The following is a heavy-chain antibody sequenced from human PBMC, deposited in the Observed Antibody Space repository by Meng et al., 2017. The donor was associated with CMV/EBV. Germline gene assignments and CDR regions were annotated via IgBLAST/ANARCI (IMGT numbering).Heavy chain of an antibody. CDR3: ARRPLYIVVVPAARNWFDP. CDR2: IYHSGST. V-gene: IGHV4-38-2*02. CDR1: GYSISSGYY. D-gene: IGHD2-2*01. Sequence: SETLSLTCTVSGYSISSGYYWGWIRQPPGKGLEWIGSIYHSGSTNYNPSLKSRVTISVDTSKNQFSLKLSSVTAADTAVYYCARRPLYIVVVPAARNWFDPWGQGTLVTVSS. J-gene: IGHJ5*02.